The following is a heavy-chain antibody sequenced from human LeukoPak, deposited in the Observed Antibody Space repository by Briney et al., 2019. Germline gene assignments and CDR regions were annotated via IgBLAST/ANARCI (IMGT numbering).Heavy chain of an antibody. Sequence: GGSLRLSCAASGFTFSSYPMAWVRQAPGEGLEWVSTISGSGDTSFYADSVKGRFTISRDSSRNTLYLQMNSLTAEDTTVYYCVKAPLRGYYFWSGLSSFDCWGQGTLVTVSS. V-gene: IGHV3-23*01. CDR3: VKAPLRGYYFWSGLSSFDC. D-gene: IGHD3-3*01. CDR1: GFTFSSYP. J-gene: IGHJ4*02. CDR2: ISGSGDTS.